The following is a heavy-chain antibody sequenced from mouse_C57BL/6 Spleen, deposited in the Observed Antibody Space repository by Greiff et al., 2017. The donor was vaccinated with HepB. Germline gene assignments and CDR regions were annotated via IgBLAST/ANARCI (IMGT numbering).Heavy chain of an antibody. CDR2: INPYNGDT. V-gene: IGHV1-20*01. Sequence: VQLQQSGPELVKPGDSVKISCKASGYSFTGYFMNWVMQSHGKSLEWIGRINPYNGDTFYNQKFKGKATLTVDKSSSTAHMELRSLTSEDSAVYYCARWYYSNGVFDYWGQGTTLTVSS. D-gene: IGHD2-5*01. J-gene: IGHJ2*01. CDR1: GYSFTGYF. CDR3: ARWYYSNGVFDY.